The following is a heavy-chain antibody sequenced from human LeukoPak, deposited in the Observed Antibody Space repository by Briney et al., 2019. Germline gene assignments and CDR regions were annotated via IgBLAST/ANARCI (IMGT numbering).Heavy chain of an antibody. CDR3: ARPDSGWYFFDY. CDR1: GGSISSSNW. J-gene: IGHJ4*02. Sequence: PSETLSLTCAVSGGSISSSNWWSWVRQPPGKGLEWIGEIYHSGSTNYNPSLKSRVTISVDTSKNQFSLKLSFVTAADTAVYYCARPDSGWYFFDYWGQGTLVTVSS. V-gene: IGHV4-4*02. D-gene: IGHD6-19*01. CDR2: IYHSGST.